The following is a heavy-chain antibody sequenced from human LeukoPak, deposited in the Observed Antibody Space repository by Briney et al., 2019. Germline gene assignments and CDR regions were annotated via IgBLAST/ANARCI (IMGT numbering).Heavy chain of an antibody. CDR2: INPNSGGT. CDR1: GYTFTGYY. J-gene: IGHJ4*02. Sequence: ASVKVSCKASGYTFTGYYMHWVRQAPGQGLEWMGWINPNSGGTNYAQKFQGRVTMTRDTSISTAYMELSRLRSDDTAVYYCARAPGSWTYYYDSSTPNLDYWGQGTLVSVSS. CDR3: ARAPGSWTYYYDSSTPNLDY. D-gene: IGHD3-22*01. V-gene: IGHV1-2*02.